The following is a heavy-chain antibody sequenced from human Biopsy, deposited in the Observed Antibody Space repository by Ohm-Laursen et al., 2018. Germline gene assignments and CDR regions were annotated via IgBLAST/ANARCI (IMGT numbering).Heavy chain of an antibody. J-gene: IGHJ3*02. V-gene: IGHV4-4*07. CDR3: ARWTPEYDSSRYYLDAFDI. D-gene: IGHD3-22*01. CDR1: GGSIGGSGDY. CDR2: IYSSGST. Sequence: PSETLSLTCTVSGGSIGGSGDYWSWIRQPAGEGLEWIGRIYSSGSTNYNPSLKSRVTLSMDTSKRQFSLKLSFVTAADTAVYYCARWTPEYDSSRYYLDAFDIWGQGTKVTVSS.